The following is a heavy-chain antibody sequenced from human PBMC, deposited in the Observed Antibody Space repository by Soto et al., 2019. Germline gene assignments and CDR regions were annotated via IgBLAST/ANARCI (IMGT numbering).Heavy chain of an antibody. CDR2: MSYDGSNK. Sequence: QVQLVESGGGVVQPGRSLRLSCAASGFTFSDYVMHWVRQAPGKGLERVAVMSYDGSNKYYEDSVKGRFTISRDNSKNTLYLQMNGLRAEDTAVYYCARDRRGSSGWYGGGDYWGQGTLVTVSS. D-gene: IGHD6-19*01. CDR3: ARDRRGSSGWYGGGDY. CDR1: GFTFSDYV. V-gene: IGHV3-30-3*01. J-gene: IGHJ4*02.